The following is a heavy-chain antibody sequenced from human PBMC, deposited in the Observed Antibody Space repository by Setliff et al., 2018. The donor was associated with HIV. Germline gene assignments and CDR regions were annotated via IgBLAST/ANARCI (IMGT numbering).Heavy chain of an antibody. J-gene: IGHJ5*02. D-gene: IGHD3-22*01. V-gene: IGHV1-2*02. CDR2: IKPDSGGT. Sequence: ASVKVSCKASGYTFTDYYLHWVRQAPGQGLEWMGWIKPDSGGTNYAQNFQGRVTMISETSVSTAYMELSRLRSEDTAVYYCARSLPYDSIPLDPWGQGTLVTVSS. CDR3: ARSLPYDSIPLDP. CDR1: GYTFTDYY.